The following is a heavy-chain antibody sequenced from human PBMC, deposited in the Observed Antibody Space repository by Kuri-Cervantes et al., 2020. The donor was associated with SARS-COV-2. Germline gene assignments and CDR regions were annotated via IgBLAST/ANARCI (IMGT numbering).Heavy chain of an antibody. D-gene: IGHD2-2*01. CDR3: ARPRGIVVVPAVMGGAFDI. CDR2: ISAYNGNT. Sequence: ASVKVSCKASGGTFSSYAIIWVRQAPGQGLEWMGWISAYNGNTNHAQKLQGRVTMTTDTSTSTAYIELRSLISDDTAVYYCARPRGIVVVPAVMGGAFDIWGQGTMVTVSS. J-gene: IGHJ3*02. CDR1: GGTFSSYA. V-gene: IGHV1-18*04.